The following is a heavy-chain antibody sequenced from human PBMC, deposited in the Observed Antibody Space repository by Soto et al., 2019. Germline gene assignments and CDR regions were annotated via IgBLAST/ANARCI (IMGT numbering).Heavy chain of an antibody. Sequence: GGSLRLSCAASGFTFSSYGMHWVRQAPGKGLEWVAVIWYDGSNKYYADSVKGRFTISRDNSKNTLYLQMNSLRAEDTAVYYCARDLALRFLESEGTFDYWGQGTLVTVSS. J-gene: IGHJ4*02. V-gene: IGHV3-33*01. CDR3: ARDLALRFLESEGTFDY. D-gene: IGHD3-3*01. CDR1: GFTFSSYG. CDR2: IWYDGSNK.